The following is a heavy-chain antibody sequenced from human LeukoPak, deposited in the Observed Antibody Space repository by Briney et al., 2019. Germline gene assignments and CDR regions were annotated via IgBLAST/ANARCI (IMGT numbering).Heavy chain of an antibody. CDR1: GFTFSSYG. CDR3: AKDTDSTSGANAFDI. V-gene: IGHV3-30*02. CDR2: IRYDGSNK. J-gene: IGHJ3*02. Sequence: GGSLRLSCAASGFTFSSYGMHWVRQAPGKGLEWVAFIRYDGSNKYYADSVKGRFTISRDNSKNTLYLQMNSLRAEDTAVYYCAKDTDSTSGANAFDIWGQGTMVTVSS. D-gene: IGHD2-2*01.